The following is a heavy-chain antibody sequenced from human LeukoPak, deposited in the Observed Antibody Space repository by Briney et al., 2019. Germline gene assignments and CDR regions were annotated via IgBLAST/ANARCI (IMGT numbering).Heavy chain of an antibody. CDR2: ISSNSRTI. CDR1: GFSFITQE. J-gene: IGHJ4*02. D-gene: IGHD5-12*01. Sequence: GGSLRLSCATSGFSFITQEMTWVRQAPGKGLEWVSYISSNSRTIYYADSVKGRFTISRDNTRNSVFLQLNSLRVEDTGFYYCARGSYTGFDLYFDYWGQGTLVTVSS. CDR3: ARGSYTGFDLYFDY. V-gene: IGHV3-48*03.